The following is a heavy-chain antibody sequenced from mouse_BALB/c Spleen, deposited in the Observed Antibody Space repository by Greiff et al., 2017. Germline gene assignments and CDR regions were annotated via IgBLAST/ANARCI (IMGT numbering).Heavy chain of an antibody. Sequence: EVMLVESGGGLVKPGGSLKLSCAASGFTFSSYTMSWVRQTPEKRLEWVATISSGGGNTYYPDSVKGRFTISRDNAKNNLYLQMSSLRSEDTALYYCARYGNYVYFDVWGAGTTVTVSS. D-gene: IGHD2-1*01. V-gene: IGHV5-9*03. J-gene: IGHJ1*01. CDR1: GFTFSSYT. CDR2: ISSGGGNT. CDR3: ARYGNYVYFDV.